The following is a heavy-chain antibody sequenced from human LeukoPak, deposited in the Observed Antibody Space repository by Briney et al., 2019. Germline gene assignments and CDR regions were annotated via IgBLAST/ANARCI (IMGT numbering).Heavy chain of an antibody. V-gene: IGHV3-23*01. CDR3: AKDVVAATLTWAFDI. Sequence: GGSLRLSCAASGFTFSSYGMSWVRRAPGKGLEWVSGISGSGGSTYYADSVKGRFTISRDNSKNTQYLQMNSLRAEDTAVYYCAKDVVAATLTWAFDIWGQGTMVTVSS. J-gene: IGHJ3*02. D-gene: IGHD2-15*01. CDR1: GFTFSSYG. CDR2: ISGSGGST.